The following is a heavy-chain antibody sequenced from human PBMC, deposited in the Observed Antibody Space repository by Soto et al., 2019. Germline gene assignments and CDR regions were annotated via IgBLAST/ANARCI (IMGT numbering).Heavy chain of an antibody. Sequence: QVQLVQSGTEVKKPGASVKVSCKASGYTFSNFGLSWVRQAPGQGLEWMGWISPSNGQTIYAQNFHGRVTMTTDTSTDKAHMELRSLISDDTAVYYCARVIMIFGVANLGSYFDYWGQGTRVTVSA. CDR1: GYTFSNFG. D-gene: IGHD3-3*01. CDR2: ISPSNGQT. CDR3: ARVIMIFGVANLGSYFDY. V-gene: IGHV1-18*01. J-gene: IGHJ4*02.